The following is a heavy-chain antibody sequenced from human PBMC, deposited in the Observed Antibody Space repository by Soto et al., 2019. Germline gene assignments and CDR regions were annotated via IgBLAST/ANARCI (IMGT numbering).Heavy chain of an antibody. CDR2: ISAYNGNT. Sequence: ASVKVSCKASGYTFTSYGISWVRQAPGQGLEWMGWISAYNGNTNYAQKLQGRVTMTTDTSTSTAYMELRSLRSDDTAVYYCARDPRGLLEWFYYYYGMDVWGQGTTVTVSS. J-gene: IGHJ6*02. D-gene: IGHD3-3*01. CDR3: ARDPRGLLEWFYYYYGMDV. CDR1: GYTFTSYG. V-gene: IGHV1-18*01.